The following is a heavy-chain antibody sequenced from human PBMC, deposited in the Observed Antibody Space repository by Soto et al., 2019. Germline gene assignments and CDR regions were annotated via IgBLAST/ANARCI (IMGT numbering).Heavy chain of an antibody. V-gene: IGHV4-34*01. J-gene: IGHJ5*02. Sequence: SETLSLTCAVYGGSFSGYYWSWIRQPPGKGLEWIGEINHSGSTNYSPSLKSRVTISVDTSKNQFSLKLSSVTAADTAVYYCARGHRGYSNYWFDPWGQGTLVTVSS. CDR2: INHSGST. CDR3: ARGHRGYSNYWFDP. D-gene: IGHD4-4*01. CDR1: GGSFSGYY.